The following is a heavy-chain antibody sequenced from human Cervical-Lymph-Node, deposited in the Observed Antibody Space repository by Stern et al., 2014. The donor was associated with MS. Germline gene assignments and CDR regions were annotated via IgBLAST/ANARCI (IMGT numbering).Heavy chain of an antibody. J-gene: IGHJ4*02. Sequence: EVHLVESGAEVRKPGESLRISCEVSGYKFTNNWIGWVRQMPGKGLEWMGIIYPGDSETRYSPAFQGQVTILVDKSNSITYLQWSSLKASDTAIYYCARRGHGYMGIDYWGQGTLVTVSS. CDR2: IYPGDSET. D-gene: IGHD1-1*01. CDR1: GYKFTNNW. V-gene: IGHV5-51*03. CDR3: ARRGHGYMGIDY.